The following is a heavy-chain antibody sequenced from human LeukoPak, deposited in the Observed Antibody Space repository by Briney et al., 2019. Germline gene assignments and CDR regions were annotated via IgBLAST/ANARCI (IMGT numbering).Heavy chain of an antibody. CDR2: IRQDGSQK. D-gene: IGHD6-13*01. CDR3: ARGSSSWYDY. CDR1: GFTFSSYW. J-gene: IGHJ4*02. V-gene: IGHV3-7*01. Sequence: GGSLRLSCAASGFTFSSYWMSWVRQAPGKGLEWVATIRQDGSQKYYVDSVKGRFTISRDNAKNSLYLQMNSLRAEDTAVYYCARGSSSWYDYWGQGSLVTVSS.